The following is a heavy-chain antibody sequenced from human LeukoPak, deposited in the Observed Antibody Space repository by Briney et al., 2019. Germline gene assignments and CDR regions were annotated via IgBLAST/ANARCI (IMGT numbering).Heavy chain of an antibody. D-gene: IGHD2-2*01. CDR2: INPNSGGT. J-gene: IGHJ3*02. CDR1: GYTFTGYY. CDR3: ARDRPDIVVVPAANPTDAFDI. V-gene: IGHV1-2*06. Sequence: ASVKVSCKASGYTFTGYYMHWVRQAPGQGLEWMGRINPNSGGTNYAQKFQGRATMTRDTSISTAYMELSRLRSDDTAVYYCARDRPDIVVVPAANPTDAFDIWGQGTMVTVSS.